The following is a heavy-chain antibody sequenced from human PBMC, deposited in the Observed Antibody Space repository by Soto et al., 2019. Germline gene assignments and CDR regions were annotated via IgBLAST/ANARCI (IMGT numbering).Heavy chain of an antibody. J-gene: IGHJ5*02. D-gene: IGHD2-15*01. Sequence: QVQLVESGGGVVQPRRSLRLSCAASGFTFSSYGMHWVRQAPGKGLEWVAVIWYDGSNKYYADSVKGRFTISRDNSKNTLYLQMNSLRAEDTAVYYCARGDCSGGSCYFVDPWGQGTLVTVSS. CDR1: GFTFSSYG. CDR2: IWYDGSNK. CDR3: ARGDCSGGSCYFVDP. V-gene: IGHV3-33*01.